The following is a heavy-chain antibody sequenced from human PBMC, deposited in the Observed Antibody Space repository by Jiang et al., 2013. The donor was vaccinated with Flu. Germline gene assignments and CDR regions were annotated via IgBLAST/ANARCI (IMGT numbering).Heavy chain of an antibody. D-gene: IGHD2-15*01. V-gene: IGHV4-59*01. Sequence: LLKPSETLSLTCTVSGGSMSRYYWSWIRQPPGKGLEWIGYIYYKGSTNYNPSLTSRVTISVDTSNNQFFLKLSSVTAADTAVYYCARDFKFDCSGSTCYLFDYWGQGTLVTVSS. J-gene: IGHJ4*02. CDR1: GGSMSRYY. CDR3: ARDFKFDCSGSTCYLFDY. CDR2: IYYKGST.